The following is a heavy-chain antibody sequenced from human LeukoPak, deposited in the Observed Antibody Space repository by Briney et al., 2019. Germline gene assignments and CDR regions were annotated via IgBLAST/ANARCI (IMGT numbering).Heavy chain of an antibody. CDR1: GFTFSSYA. D-gene: IGHD1-7*01. J-gene: IGHJ5*02. Sequence: GGSLRLSCAASGFTFSSYAMSWVRQAPGKGLEWVSAISGSGGSTYYADSVKGRFTISRDNSKNTLYLQMNSLRAEDTAVYYCARGQQELRSSWFDPWGQGTLVTVSS. V-gene: IGHV3-23*01. CDR3: ARGQQELRSSWFDP. CDR2: ISGSGGST.